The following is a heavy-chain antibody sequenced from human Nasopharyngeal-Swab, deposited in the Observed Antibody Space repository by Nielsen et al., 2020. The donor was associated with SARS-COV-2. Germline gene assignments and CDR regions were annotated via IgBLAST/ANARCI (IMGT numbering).Heavy chain of an antibody. Sequence: KVSCKGSGYSFTSYWIGWVRQMPGKGLEWMGIIYPGDSDTGYSPSFQGQVTISADKSISTAYLQWSSLKASDTAMYYCARDGQPAAGYSGYDYLRGLNYWGQGTLVTVSS. D-gene: IGHD5-12*01. CDR3: ARDGQPAAGYSGYDYLRGLNY. V-gene: IGHV5-51*01. J-gene: IGHJ4*02. CDR1: GYSFTSYW. CDR2: IYPGDSDT.